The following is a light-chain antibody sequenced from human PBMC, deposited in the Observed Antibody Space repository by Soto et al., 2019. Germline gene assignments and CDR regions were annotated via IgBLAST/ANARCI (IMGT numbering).Light chain of an antibody. CDR2: AAS. CDR3: QQHNSFSIT. CDR1: QSISSY. V-gene: IGKV1-5*01. Sequence: DIQMTQSPSSLSASVGDGVTITCRASQSISSYVSWYQQKPGKAPKLLIYAASRLESGVPSRFSGSGSGTEFTLTINSLQADDFATYYCQQHNSFSITFGQGTRLEIK. J-gene: IGKJ5*01.